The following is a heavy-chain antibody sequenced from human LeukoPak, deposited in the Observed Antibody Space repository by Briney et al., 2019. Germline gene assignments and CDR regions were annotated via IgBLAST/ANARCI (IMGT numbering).Heavy chain of an antibody. D-gene: IGHD6-13*01. CDR3: ARSAGGTVDY. Sequence: SQTLSLTCAISGGSVASNNDAWNWIRQSPSRGLEWLGRTYYRSKWYNDYAVSVKGRITINPDTSRNQFSLHLNSVTPEDSAVYYCARSAGGTVDYWGQGALVTVSS. V-gene: IGHV6-1*01. CDR2: TYYRSKWYN. CDR1: GGSVASNNDA. J-gene: IGHJ4*02.